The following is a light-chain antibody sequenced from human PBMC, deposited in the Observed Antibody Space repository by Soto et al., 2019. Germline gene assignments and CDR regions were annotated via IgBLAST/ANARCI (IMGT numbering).Light chain of an antibody. J-gene: IGKJ3*01. Sequence: DIQMTQSPSSLSASVGDRVTITCQASQDIADCLNWYQQRPGRAPKLLIYDTSTLETGVPSRFSGKRSARQFTLTISSLQPEDVATYYCQQFDSLFSFGPGTTVEI. CDR1: QDIADC. V-gene: IGKV1-33*01. CDR2: DTS. CDR3: QQFDSLFS.